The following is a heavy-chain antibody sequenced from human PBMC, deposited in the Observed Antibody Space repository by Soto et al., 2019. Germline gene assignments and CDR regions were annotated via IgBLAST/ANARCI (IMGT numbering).Heavy chain of an antibody. CDR1: GFSLTTSGVG. Sequence: QITLNESSPTVGKPAETLTLTCTFSGFSLTTSGVGVGWIRQSPGKAPEWLALIYWDDDKRYSASLKSRLTITKDTSKNQVVLTMASVDPADTATYYCAHRILRTVFGLVTTTAIYFDFWGQGTPVVVSS. CDR2: IYWDDDK. CDR3: AHRILRTVFGLVTTTAIYFDF. D-gene: IGHD3-3*01. J-gene: IGHJ4*02. V-gene: IGHV2-5*02.